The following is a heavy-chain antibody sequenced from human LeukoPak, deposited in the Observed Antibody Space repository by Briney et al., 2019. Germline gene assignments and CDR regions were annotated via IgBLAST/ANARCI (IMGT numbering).Heavy chain of an antibody. Sequence: ASVKVSCKVSGYTLTELSMHWVRQAPGKGLEWMGGFDPEDGETIYAQKFQGRVTMTEDTSTDTAYMELSSLRSEDTAVYYCARCGYSYGLVEFDYWGQGTLVTVSS. D-gene: IGHD5-18*01. CDR3: ARCGYSYGLVEFDY. J-gene: IGHJ4*02. CDR2: FDPEDGET. V-gene: IGHV1-24*01. CDR1: GYTLTELS.